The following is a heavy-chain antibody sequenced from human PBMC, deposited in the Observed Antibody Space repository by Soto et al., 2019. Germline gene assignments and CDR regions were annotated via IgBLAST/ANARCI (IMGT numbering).Heavy chain of an antibody. CDR3: VRSFGWYAIDY. CDR1: GVSISSNYY. Sequence: QVLLQESGPGLVQPSGTLSLSCAVSGVSISSNYYWGWVRQSPGKGLEWLGDISHIGSVNYSPSLMSRVTISMDRSENQFSLKLNSVTAADTDVYSGVRSFGWYAIDYWGQGTLVIVSS. J-gene: IGHJ4*02. D-gene: IGHD6-19*01. V-gene: IGHV4-4*02. CDR2: ISHIGSV.